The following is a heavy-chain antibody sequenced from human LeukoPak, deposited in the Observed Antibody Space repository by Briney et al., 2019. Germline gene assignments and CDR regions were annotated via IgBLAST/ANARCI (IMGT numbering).Heavy chain of an antibody. CDR1: GGSISSGDYY. J-gene: IGHJ4*02. Sequence: SQTLSLTCTVSGGSISSGDYYWSWIRQPPGKGLEWIGYIYYSGSTYYNPSLKCRVTISVDTSKNQFSLKLSSVTAADTAVYYCASGEVEPSLYFDYWGQGTLVTVSS. CDR2: IYYSGST. V-gene: IGHV4-30-4*08. D-gene: IGHD1-14*01. CDR3: ASGEVEPSLYFDY.